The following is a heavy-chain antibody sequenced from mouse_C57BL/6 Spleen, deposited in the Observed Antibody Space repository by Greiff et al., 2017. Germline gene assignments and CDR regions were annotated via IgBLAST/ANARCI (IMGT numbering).Heavy chain of an antibody. CDR1: GYTFTDYY. CDR3: ARGANWVLDY. J-gene: IGHJ2*01. Sequence: VQLQQSGPELVKPGASVKISCKASGYTFTDYYMNWVKQSHGKSLEWIGDINPNNGGTSYNQKFKGKATLTVDKSSSTAYMELRSLTSEDSAVYYCARGANWVLDYWGQGTTLTVSS. V-gene: IGHV1-26*01. CDR2: INPNNGGT. D-gene: IGHD4-1*01.